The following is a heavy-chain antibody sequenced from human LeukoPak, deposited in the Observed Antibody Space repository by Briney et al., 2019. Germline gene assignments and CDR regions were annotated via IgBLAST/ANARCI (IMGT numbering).Heavy chain of an antibody. CDR3: ALNDYGDGLGY. J-gene: IGHJ4*02. CDR1: GYTFTVHY. V-gene: IGHV1-2*02. CDR2: INPNSGGT. Sequence: ASVKVSCKASGYTFTVHYIHWVRQAPGQGLEWMGWINPNSGGTNYAQRFQGRVTMTRDTSFSTAYMELSRLRSDDTAVYYCALNDYGDGLGYWGQGTLVTVFS. D-gene: IGHD4-17*01.